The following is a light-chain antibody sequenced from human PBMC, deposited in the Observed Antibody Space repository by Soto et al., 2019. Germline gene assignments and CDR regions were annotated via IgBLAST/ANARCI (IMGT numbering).Light chain of an antibody. CDR1: SSDVVGYNY. Sequence: QSALTQPASVSGSPGQSITISCTGTSSDVVGYNYVSWYQQHPGKAPKLMIYEVSNRPSGVSNRFSGSKSGNTASLTISGLQAQDEADYYCSSYTSSSIDYVFGTGTKLTVL. J-gene: IGLJ1*01. V-gene: IGLV2-14*01. CDR3: SSYTSSSIDYV. CDR2: EVS.